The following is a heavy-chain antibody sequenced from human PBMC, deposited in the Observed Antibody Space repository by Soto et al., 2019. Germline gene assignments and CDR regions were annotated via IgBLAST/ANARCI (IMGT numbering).Heavy chain of an antibody. J-gene: IGHJ5*02. D-gene: IGHD3-10*02. CDR3: ARDGTRPCSLGGSINPKKNWSER. CDR1: GYSFTGYY. Sequence: ASVKVSCKSSGYSFTGYYMHWVRQAPGQGLEWMGWINPNSGGQNYAQKFQGRVTMTRDTSISTAYMELSRLRSDDTAVYYCARDGTRPCSLGGSINPKKNWSERWGQGTMVNVSS. V-gene: IGHV1-2*02. CDR2: INPNSGGQ.